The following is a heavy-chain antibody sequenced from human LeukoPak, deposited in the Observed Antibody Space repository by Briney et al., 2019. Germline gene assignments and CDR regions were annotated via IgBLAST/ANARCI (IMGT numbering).Heavy chain of an antibody. J-gene: IGHJ4*02. CDR3: ARHSNSYGDYYFDY. Sequence: SETLSLTCTVSGGSISSSSYYWSWIRQPPGKGLEWIGYIYYSGSTNYNPSLKSRVTISVDTSKNQFSLKLSSVTAADTAVYYCARHSNSYGDYYFDYWGQGTLVTVSS. V-gene: IGHV4-61*05. CDR1: GGSISSSSYY. D-gene: IGHD4-17*01. CDR2: IYYSGST.